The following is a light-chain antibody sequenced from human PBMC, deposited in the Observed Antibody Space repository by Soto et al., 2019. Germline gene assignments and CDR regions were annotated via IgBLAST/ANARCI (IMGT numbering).Light chain of an antibody. CDR1: SGHSSYA. Sequence: QLVMTQPPSASASLGASVKLTCTLSSGHSSYAIAWHQQQPEKGPRYLMKLNSDGSHSKGDGIPDRFSGSSSVAERYLTISSLQSEDEADYYCQTWGTGIRVFGGGTQLTVL. CDR3: QTWGTGIRV. V-gene: IGLV4-69*01. CDR2: LNSDGSH. J-gene: IGLJ3*02.